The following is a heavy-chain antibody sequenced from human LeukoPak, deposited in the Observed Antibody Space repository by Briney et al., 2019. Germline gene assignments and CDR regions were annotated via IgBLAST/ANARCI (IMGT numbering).Heavy chain of an antibody. V-gene: IGHV3-74*01. D-gene: IGHD4-17*01. Sequence: QPGGSLRLTCAAPGFTYSRYWMHWVRQVPGKGLVWVARIKGDESYTFYADSVKSRFTISRDNAKNTLYLQMNSLRAEDTAVYYCASQADSAYGDYNWGQGTLVTVSS. CDR1: GFTYSRYW. CDR2: IKGDESYT. J-gene: IGHJ4*02. CDR3: ASQADSAYGDYN.